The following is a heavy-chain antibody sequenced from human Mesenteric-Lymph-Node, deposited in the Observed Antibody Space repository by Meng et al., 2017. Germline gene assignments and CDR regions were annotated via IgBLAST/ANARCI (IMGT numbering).Heavy chain of an antibody. D-gene: IGHD1-1*01. J-gene: IGHJ4*02. CDR3: ATGYNSLRSGSHPLIDN. CDR2: IKTDGSTI. CDR1: GFTFSNYW. Sequence: GGSLRLSCAASGFTFSNYWMNWVRQSPGKGLVWLSRIKTDGSTITYADSVKGRSTISRDNARNTLYLQMNSLRAEDTAVYYCATGYNSLRSGSHPLIDNWGQGTLVTVSS. V-gene: IGHV3-74*01.